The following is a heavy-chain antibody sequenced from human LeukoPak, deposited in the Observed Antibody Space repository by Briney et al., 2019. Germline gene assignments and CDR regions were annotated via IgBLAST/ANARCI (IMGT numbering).Heavy chain of an antibody. D-gene: IGHD2-15*01. Sequence: SETLSLTCAVSGYSISSGYHWGWGRQPPGKGLEWIGSIYHSGKTYYNPSLKSRVTISVDTSMNQFSLKLSSVTAADTAVYYCARTLYCSGTTCYSPELFHSWGQGTLVTVSS. CDR2: IYHSGKT. V-gene: IGHV4-38-2*01. J-gene: IGHJ4*02. CDR3: ARTLYCSGTTCYSPELFHS. CDR1: GYSISSGYH.